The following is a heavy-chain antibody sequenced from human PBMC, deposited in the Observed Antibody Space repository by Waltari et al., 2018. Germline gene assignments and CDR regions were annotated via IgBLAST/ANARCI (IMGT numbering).Heavy chain of an antibody. CDR2: ISVDNGHT. J-gene: IGHJ4*02. V-gene: IGHV1-18*01. Sequence: QVQLIQSGAEVKKPGASVKVSCKASGYTFTTYGFTWLRQAPGQGLEWMGWISVDNGHTSYAQKLQDRVTMTTDTSTSTAYMELRSPTSDDTAVYYCARVGGNRYYYDGRGFVYYFDYWGQGTLVTVSS. D-gene: IGHD3-22*01. CDR1: GYTFTTYG. CDR3: ARVGGNRYYYDGRGFVYYFDY.